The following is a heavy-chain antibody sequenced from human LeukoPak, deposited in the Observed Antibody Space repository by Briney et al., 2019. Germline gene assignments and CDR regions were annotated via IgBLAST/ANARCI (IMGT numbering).Heavy chain of an antibody. V-gene: IGHV4-4*07. Sequence: SETLSLTCTVSGGSISSYYWSWIRQPAGKGLEWIGRIYTSASTNYNPSLKSRVNMSVDTSKNQFSLKLSSVTAADTAVYYCARDSPRDYYDSSGYYYYAFDIWGQGTMVTVSS. CDR2: IYTSAST. D-gene: IGHD3-22*01. J-gene: IGHJ3*02. CDR3: ARDSPRDYYDSSGYYYYAFDI. CDR1: GGSISSYY.